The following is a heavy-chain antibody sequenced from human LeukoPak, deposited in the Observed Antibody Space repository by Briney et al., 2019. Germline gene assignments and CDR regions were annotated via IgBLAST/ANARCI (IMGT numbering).Heavy chain of an antibody. V-gene: IGHV1-69*04. CDR3: ARDSVNYDILTGHPAAIWYFDY. CDR1: GGTFSSYA. J-gene: IGHJ4*02. D-gene: IGHD3-9*01. Sequence: ASVKVSCKASGGTFSSYAISWVRQAPGQGLEWMGRIIPILGIANYAQKFQGRVTITADESTSTAYMELSSLRSEDTAVYYCARDSVNYDILTGHPAAIWYFDYWGQGTLVTVSS. CDR2: IIPILGIA.